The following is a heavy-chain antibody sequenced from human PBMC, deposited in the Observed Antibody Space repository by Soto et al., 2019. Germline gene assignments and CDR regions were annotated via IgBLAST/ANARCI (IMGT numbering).Heavy chain of an antibody. Sequence: QVQLVQSGAEVKKPGSSVKVSCKASGGTFSSYTISWVRQAPGQGLEWMGRIIPILGIANYAQKFQGRVTITADKSASPAYMELSSLRSEDTAVYYCASPPWGSGSSVWGQGTLVTVSS. D-gene: IGHD3-10*01. V-gene: IGHV1-69*02. CDR2: IIPILGIA. CDR1: GGTFSSYT. CDR3: ASPPWGSGSSV. J-gene: IGHJ4*02.